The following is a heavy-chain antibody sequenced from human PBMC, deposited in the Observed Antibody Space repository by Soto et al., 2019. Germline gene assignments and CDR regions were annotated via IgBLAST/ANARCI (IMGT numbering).Heavy chain of an antibody. CDR2: IYYSGST. V-gene: IGHV4-39*01. J-gene: IGHJ6*03. Sequence: SETLSLTCTVSGGSISSSSYYWGWIRQPPGKGLEWIGSIYYSGSTYYNPSLKSRVTISVDTSKNQFSLKLSSVTAADTAVYYCARLNSNYYSYYMDVWGKGTTVTVSS. CDR3: ARLNSNYYSYYMDV. CDR1: GGSISSSSYY. D-gene: IGHD4-4*01.